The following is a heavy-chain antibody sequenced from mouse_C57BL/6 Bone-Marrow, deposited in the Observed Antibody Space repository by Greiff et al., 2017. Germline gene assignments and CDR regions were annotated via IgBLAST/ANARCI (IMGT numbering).Heavy chain of an antibody. J-gene: IGHJ1*03. V-gene: IGHV14-4*01. Sequence: VQLQQSGAELVRPGASVKLSCTASGFNIKDDYMHWVKQRPEQGLEWIGWIDPENGDTEYDSKFQGKATITADTSSNTAYMQLSSLTSEYKAVYYCTTATVVPYWYFDVWGTGTTVTVSS. CDR2: IDPENGDT. CDR1: GFNIKDDY. CDR3: TTATVVPYWYFDV. D-gene: IGHD1-1*01.